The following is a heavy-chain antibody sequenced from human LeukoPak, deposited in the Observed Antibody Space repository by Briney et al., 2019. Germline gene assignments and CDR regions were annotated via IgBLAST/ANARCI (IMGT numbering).Heavy chain of an antibody. J-gene: IGHJ5*02. V-gene: IGHV4-34*01. CDR2: INHSGST. CDR3: AREEWELLGHDP. CDR1: GGSFSGYY. D-gene: IGHD1-26*01. Sequence: SETLSLTCAVYGGSFSGYYWSWIRQPPGKGLEWIGEINHSGSTNYNPSLKSRVTISVDTSKNQFSLKLSSVTAADTAVYYCAREEWELLGHDPWGQGTLVTVSS.